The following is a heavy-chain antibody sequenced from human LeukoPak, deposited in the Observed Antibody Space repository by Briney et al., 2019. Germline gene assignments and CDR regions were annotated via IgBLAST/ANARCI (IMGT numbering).Heavy chain of an antibody. CDR2: IYTSGRT. CDR1: GGSISSGSYD. CDR3: ARAIVGFGELYVDY. J-gene: IGHJ4*02. D-gene: IGHD3-10*01. Sequence: SETLSLTCTVSGGSISSGSYDSSSIRPPGREGLEWIGRIYTSGRTTYNPSRKSRVTISVDTSNNQSSLRLSSVTAADTAVYYCARAIVGFGELYVDYWGEGTLVTVSS. V-gene: IGHV4-61*02.